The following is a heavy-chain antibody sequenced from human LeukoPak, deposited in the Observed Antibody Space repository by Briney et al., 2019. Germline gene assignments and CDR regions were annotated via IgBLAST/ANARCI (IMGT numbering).Heavy chain of an antibody. CDR3: ARVPSLGYCSGGSCYRFDH. V-gene: IGHV1-8*02. Sequence: ASVKVSCKASGYTSTSYGISWVRQAPGQGLEWMGWMNPDSTNTGYAQKFQGRVTMLRATSMSTAFMELSSMTSEDTAVYYCARVPSLGYCSGGSCYRFDHWGQGTLVAVSS. CDR1: GYTSTSYG. D-gene: IGHD2-15*01. J-gene: IGHJ4*02. CDR2: MNPDSTNT.